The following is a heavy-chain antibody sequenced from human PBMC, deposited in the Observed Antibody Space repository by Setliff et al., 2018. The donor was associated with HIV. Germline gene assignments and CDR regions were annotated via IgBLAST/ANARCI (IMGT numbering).Heavy chain of an antibody. CDR2: ISYTGST. CDR1: GGSINRSNYY. J-gene: IGHJ4*02. Sequence: SETLSLTCTVPGGSINRSNYYWGWIRQPPGKGLEWIGTISYTGSTYYDPSLKSRVAISLDTSKNQFFLKLSSVTAPDTAIYYCARQTWEYYDTLTGYYRSPKNFDSWGQGTLVTVSS. D-gene: IGHD3-9*01. V-gene: IGHV4-39*01. CDR3: ARQTWEYYDTLTGYYRSPKNFDS.